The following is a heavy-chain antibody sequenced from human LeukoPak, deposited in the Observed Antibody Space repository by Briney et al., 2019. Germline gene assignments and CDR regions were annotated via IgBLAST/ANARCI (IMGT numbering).Heavy chain of an antibody. CDR1: GGSISSGDYY. Sequence: SQTLSLTCTVSGGSISSGDYYWSWIRQPPGKGLEWIGYIYYSGSTYYNTSLKSRVTMSADTSKNHFSLKLSSVTAADTAVYYCARDPAPDAFDIWGQGTMVTVSS. J-gene: IGHJ3*02. CDR2: IYYSGST. CDR3: ARDPAPDAFDI. V-gene: IGHV4-30-4*08.